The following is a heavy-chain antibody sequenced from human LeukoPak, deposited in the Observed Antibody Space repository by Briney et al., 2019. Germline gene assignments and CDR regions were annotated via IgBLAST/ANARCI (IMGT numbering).Heavy chain of an antibody. CDR1: GFTFSSYS. CDR3: ARDRGSYSRASFDY. V-gene: IGHV3-21*01. CDR2: ISSSSSYI. D-gene: IGHD1-26*01. J-gene: IGHJ4*02. Sequence: GGSLRLSCAASGFTFSSYSMNWVRQAPRKGLEWVSSISSSSSYIYYADSVKGRFTISRDNAKNSLYLQMNSLRAEDTAVYYCARDRGSYSRASFDYWGQGTLVTVSS.